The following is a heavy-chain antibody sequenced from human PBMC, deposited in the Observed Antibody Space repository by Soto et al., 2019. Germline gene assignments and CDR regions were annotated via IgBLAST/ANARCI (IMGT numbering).Heavy chain of an antibody. Sequence: PSETLSLTCTVSGGSISSGDYYWSWIRQPPGKGLEWIGYIYYSGSTYYNPSLKSRVTISVDTSKNQFSLKLSSVTAADTAVYYCARGGSRRYCSSTSCYSTWFDPWGQGTLVTVS. CDR1: GGSISSGDYY. J-gene: IGHJ5*02. V-gene: IGHV4-30-4*01. CDR2: IYYSGST. D-gene: IGHD2-2*01. CDR3: ARGGSRRYCSSTSCYSTWFDP.